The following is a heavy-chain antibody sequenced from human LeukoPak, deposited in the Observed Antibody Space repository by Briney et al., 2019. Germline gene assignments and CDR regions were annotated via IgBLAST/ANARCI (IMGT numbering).Heavy chain of an antibody. Sequence: ASVKVSCKASGGTFSSYYMHWVRQAPGQGLEWMGIINTSGGSTSYAQKFQGRVTMTRDMSTSTVYMELSSLRSEDTAVYYCARDRWYGSGSYSYYYMDVWGKGTTVTVSS. V-gene: IGHV1-46*01. CDR1: GGTFSSYY. CDR2: INTSGGST. CDR3: ARDRWYGSGSYSYYYMDV. D-gene: IGHD3-10*01. J-gene: IGHJ6*03.